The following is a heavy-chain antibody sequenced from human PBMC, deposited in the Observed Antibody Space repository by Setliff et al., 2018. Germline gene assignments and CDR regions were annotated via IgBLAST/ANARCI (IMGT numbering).Heavy chain of an antibody. CDR2: IYYSGST. CDR3: ARDGDYFGSGNRFDP. V-gene: IGHV4-59*11. D-gene: IGHD3-10*01. CDR1: GGSISSHY. J-gene: IGHJ5*02. Sequence: TSETLSLTCTVSGGSISSHYWSWIRQPPGKGLEWIGGIYYSGSTNYNPSLKSRVTISVDTSKNQFSLKLSSVTAADTAMYYCARDGDYFGSGNRFDPWGQGTLVTVSS.